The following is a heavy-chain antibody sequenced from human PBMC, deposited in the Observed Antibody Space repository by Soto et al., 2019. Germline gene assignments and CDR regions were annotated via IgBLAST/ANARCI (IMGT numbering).Heavy chain of an antibody. Sequence: QVQLQESGPGLVKPSETLSLTCTVSGGSISSYYWSWIRQPPGKGLEWIGYISYSGSTNYNPSLTSRVTISVDTSKNQFSLKVGSVTAADTAVYYCVRDCYASSCFDYWGQGILVTVSS. CDR3: VRDCYASSCFDY. CDR1: GGSISSYY. D-gene: IGHD6-13*01. CDR2: ISYSGST. V-gene: IGHV4-59*01. J-gene: IGHJ4*02.